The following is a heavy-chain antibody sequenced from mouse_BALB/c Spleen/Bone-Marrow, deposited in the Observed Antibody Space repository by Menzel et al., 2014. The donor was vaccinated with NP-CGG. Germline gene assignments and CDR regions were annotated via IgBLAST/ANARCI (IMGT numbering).Heavy chain of an antibody. CDR2: ISCYNGAT. CDR1: DYSFTDYY. CDR3: ARSEGIYYYGSSDALDY. J-gene: IGHJ4*01. Sequence: LVKTGASVKISCKASDYSFTDYYMHWVKPTHGKSLEWIGYISCYNGATSYNQKFRGKATFTVDTSSSTAYMQFSSLTSEDSAVYYCARSEGIYYYGSSDALDYWGQGTSVTVSS. V-gene: IGHV1S34*01. D-gene: IGHD1-1*01.